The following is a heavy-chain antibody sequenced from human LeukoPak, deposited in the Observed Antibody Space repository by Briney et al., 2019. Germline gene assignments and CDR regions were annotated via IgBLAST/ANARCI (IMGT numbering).Heavy chain of an antibody. V-gene: IGHV4-39*02. Sequence: SETLSLTCTVSGGSISSYYWSWIRQPPGKGLEWIGSIYHSGSTYYNPSLKSRVTISEDTSKNQFSLKLSSVTAADTAVYYCARDASDSSGYYEYYFDYWGQGTLVTASS. D-gene: IGHD3-22*01. CDR3: ARDASDSSGYYEYYFDY. J-gene: IGHJ4*02. CDR1: GGSISSYY. CDR2: IYHSGST.